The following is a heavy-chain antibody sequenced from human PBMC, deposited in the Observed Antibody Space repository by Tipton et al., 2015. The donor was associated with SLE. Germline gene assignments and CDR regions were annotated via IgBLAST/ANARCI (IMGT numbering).Heavy chain of an antibody. D-gene: IGHD3-10*01. Sequence: TLSLTCAVYGGSFSGYYWSWIRQPPGKGLEWIGEINHSGSTNYNPSLKSRVTISVDTSKNQFSLKLSSVTAADTAVYYCAREGYYGPDWSDYWGQGTLVTVSS. J-gene: IGHJ4*02. V-gene: IGHV4-34*01. CDR3: AREGYYGPDWSDY. CDR2: INHSGST. CDR1: GGSFSGYY.